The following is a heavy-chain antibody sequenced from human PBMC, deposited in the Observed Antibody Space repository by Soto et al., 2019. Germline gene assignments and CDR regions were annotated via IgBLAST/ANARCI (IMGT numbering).Heavy chain of an antibody. D-gene: IGHD4-17*01. J-gene: IGHJ2*01. CDR2: IYPGDFDT. CDR1: GYSFVNYW. Sequence: EVQLVQSGAEVKKPGESLKISCKASGYSFVNYWIAWVRQMPGKGLEWMGIIYPGDFDTRYSPSFQGQVTISADKSISTAYLQWNSLKASDVAMYYCARHIHDSGGKSLWYFDLWGRGTLVTVSS. CDR3: ARHIHDSGGKSLWYFDL. V-gene: IGHV5-51*01.